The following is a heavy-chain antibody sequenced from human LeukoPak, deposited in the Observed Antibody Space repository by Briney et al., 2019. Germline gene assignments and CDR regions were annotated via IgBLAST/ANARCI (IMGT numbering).Heavy chain of an antibody. Sequence: PGGSLRLSCAASGFTFSSYSMNWVRQAPGKGLEWVSSISSSSSYIYYADSVKGRFTISRDNAKNSLYLQMNSLRAEDTAVYYCARDIKASYDFWNMDVWGKGTTVTVSS. V-gene: IGHV3-21*01. J-gene: IGHJ6*03. CDR3: ARDIKASYDFWNMDV. D-gene: IGHD3-3*01. CDR1: GFTFSSYS. CDR2: ISSSSSYI.